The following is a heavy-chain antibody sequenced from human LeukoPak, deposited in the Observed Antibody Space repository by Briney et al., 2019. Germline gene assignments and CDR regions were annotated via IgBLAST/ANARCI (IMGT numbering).Heavy chain of an antibody. Sequence: KPSETLSLTCTVSGGSISSSSYYWGWIRQPPGKGLEWIRSIYYSGSTYYNPSLKSRVTISVDTSKNQFSLKLSSVTAADTAVYYCARPRTMIVVVDAFDIWGQGTMVTVSS. V-gene: IGHV4-39*01. J-gene: IGHJ3*02. CDR2: IYYSGST. D-gene: IGHD3-22*01. CDR1: GGSISSSSYY. CDR3: ARPRTMIVVVDAFDI.